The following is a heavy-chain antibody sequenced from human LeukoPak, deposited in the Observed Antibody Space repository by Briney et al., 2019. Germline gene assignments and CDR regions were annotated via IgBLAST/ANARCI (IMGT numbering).Heavy chain of an antibody. D-gene: IGHD4-17*01. CDR2: INHSGST. CDR1: GGSFSGYY. Sequence: SETLSLTCAVYGGSFSGYYWGWIRQPPGKGLEWIGEINHSGSTNYNPSLKSRVTISVDTSKNQFSLKLSSVTAADTAVYYCARGGSMTTVTRADYYYMDVWGKGTTVTVSS. J-gene: IGHJ6*03. CDR3: ARGGSMTTVTRADYYYMDV. V-gene: IGHV4-34*01.